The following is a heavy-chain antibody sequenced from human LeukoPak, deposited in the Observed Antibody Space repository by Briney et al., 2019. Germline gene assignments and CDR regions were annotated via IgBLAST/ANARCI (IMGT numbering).Heavy chain of an antibody. V-gene: IGHV3-74*01. CDR2: INSDGSSR. CDR1: GFTFSNYW. D-gene: IGHD6-13*01. CDR3: VKGRISEDGLDF. Sequence: PGGSLRLSCAASGFTFSNYWMHWVRQAPGKGLVWVSRINSDGSSRNYADSVKGRFTISRDNAKNTLYLQMNSLRAEDTAVYYCVKGRISEDGLDFWGQGTLVTVSS. J-gene: IGHJ4*02.